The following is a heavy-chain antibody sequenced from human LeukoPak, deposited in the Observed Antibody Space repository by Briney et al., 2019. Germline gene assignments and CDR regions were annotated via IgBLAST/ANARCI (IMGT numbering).Heavy chain of an antibody. D-gene: IGHD3-22*01. J-gene: IGHJ4*02. CDR1: GYTLTELS. CDR3: ATDLPRYYDSTSMLSSY. CDR2: FDPEHGKT. V-gene: IGHV1-24*01. Sequence: ASVKVSCKVSGYTLTELSIHWVRQAPGKGLEWMGGFDPEHGKTIYAQKFQGRVTMTEDTSTDTAYMELSSLRSEDAAVYYCATDLPRYYDSTSMLSSYWGQGTLVTVSS.